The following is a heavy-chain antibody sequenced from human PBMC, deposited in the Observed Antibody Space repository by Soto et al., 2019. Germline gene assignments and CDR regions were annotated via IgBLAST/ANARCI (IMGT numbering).Heavy chain of an antibody. V-gene: IGHV6-1*01. CDR2: TYYRSKWYY. CDR3: ARGEQYSGRIFDY. D-gene: IGHD1-26*01. Sequence: SQTLSLTCAITGDSVSSSSAGLSWVRQSPSRGLEWLGRTYYRSKWYYEYAVSVRGRITINPGTSKNQYSLQLNSVTPEDTAVYFCARGEQYSGRIFDYWGQGTLVT. J-gene: IGHJ4*01. CDR1: GDSVSSSSAG.